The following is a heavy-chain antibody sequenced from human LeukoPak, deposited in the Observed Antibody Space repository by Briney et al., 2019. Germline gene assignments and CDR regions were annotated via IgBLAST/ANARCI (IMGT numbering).Heavy chain of an antibody. CDR3: ARAPYYDFWSGPGGYYCMAV. Sequence: GGSLRLSCAASGFTFSSYWMSWVRQAPGKGLEWVANIKQDGSEKYYVDSVKGRFTISRDNAKNSLYLQMNSLRAEDTPVYYCARAPYYDFWSGPGGYYCMAVWGKGPTVPVSS. D-gene: IGHD3-3*01. J-gene: IGHJ6*03. V-gene: IGHV3-7*04. CDR1: GFTFSSYW. CDR2: IKQDGSEK.